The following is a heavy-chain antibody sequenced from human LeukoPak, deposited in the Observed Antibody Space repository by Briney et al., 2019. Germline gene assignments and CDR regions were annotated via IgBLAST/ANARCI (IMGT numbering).Heavy chain of an antibody. CDR1: GYTFTSYG. Sequence: GASVKVSCKASGYTFTSYGISWVRQAPGQGLEWMGWISAYNGNTNYAQKLQGRVTMTTDTSTSTAYMELSSLRSEDTAVYYCARTIVVVPAATSYYYYYMDVWGKGTTVTVSS. V-gene: IGHV1-18*01. D-gene: IGHD2-2*01. CDR2: ISAYNGNT. J-gene: IGHJ6*03. CDR3: ARTIVVVPAATSYYYYYMDV.